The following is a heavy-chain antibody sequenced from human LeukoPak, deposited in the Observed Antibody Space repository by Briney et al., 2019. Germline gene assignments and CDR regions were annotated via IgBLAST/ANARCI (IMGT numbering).Heavy chain of an antibody. CDR3: ATSWGIVATPSAYYFDY. CDR1: GYTLTELS. J-gene: IGHJ4*02. Sequence: ASVKVSCKVSGYTLTELSMHWVRQAPGKGLEWIGGFDPEDGGTIYAQKFQGRVTMTEDTSTDTAYMELSSLRSEDTAVYYCATSWGIVATPSAYYFDYWGQGTLVTVSS. D-gene: IGHD5-12*01. V-gene: IGHV1-24*01. CDR2: FDPEDGGT.